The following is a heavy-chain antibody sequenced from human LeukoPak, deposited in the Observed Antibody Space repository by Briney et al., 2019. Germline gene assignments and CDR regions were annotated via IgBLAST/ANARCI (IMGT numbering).Heavy chain of an antibody. CDR1: GYTFTSYY. CDR2: INPSGGST. CDR3: ARDQGPIAVAGTDWFDP. Sequence: ASVNVSCKASGYTFTSYYMHWVRQAPGQGLEWMGIINPSGGSTSYAQKFQGRVTMTRDTSTSTVYMELSSLRSEDTAVYYCARDQGPIAVAGTDWFDPWGQGTLVTVSS. V-gene: IGHV1-46*01. D-gene: IGHD6-19*01. J-gene: IGHJ5*02.